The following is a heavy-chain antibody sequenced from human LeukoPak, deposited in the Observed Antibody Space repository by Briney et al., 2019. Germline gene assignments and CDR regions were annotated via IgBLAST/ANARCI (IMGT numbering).Heavy chain of an antibody. D-gene: IGHD3-10*01. CDR2: ISYDGSKK. V-gene: IGHV3-30*14. J-gene: IGHJ4*02. CDR1: GFTFSSYA. CDR3: VRDRYYSLDY. Sequence: GGSLRLSCAASGFTFSSYAMHWVRQAPGKGLEWVTIISYDGSKKYYADSVKGRFTISRDNAKNTLYLQINSLRAENTAVYYCVRDRYYSLDYWGQGTLVTVSS.